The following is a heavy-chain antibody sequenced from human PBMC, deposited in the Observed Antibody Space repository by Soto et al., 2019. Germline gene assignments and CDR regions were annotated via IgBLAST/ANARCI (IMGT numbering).Heavy chain of an antibody. CDR1: GGSISTVGHY. D-gene: IGHD1-1*01. V-gene: IGHV4-31*03. CDR3: ARATGTLRSRNCDY. Sequence: SETLSLTCSVSGGSISTVGHYWTWIRQPPGKGLEWIGSIYHTGSTYYSKFLRSRLTMSVDTSKSQFSLRLSSVTAADTAVYYCARATGTLRSRNCDYWGQGSLVTVSS. J-gene: IGHJ4*02. CDR2: IYHTGST.